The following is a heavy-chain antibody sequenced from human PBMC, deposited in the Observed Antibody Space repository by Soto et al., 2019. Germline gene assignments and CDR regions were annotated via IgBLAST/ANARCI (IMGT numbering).Heavy chain of an antibody. CDR3: ARATLPDTRISIAAAGTNWFDP. D-gene: IGHD6-13*01. V-gene: IGHV3-21*01. Sequence: GGSLRLSCAASGFTFSSYSMNWVRQAPGKGLEWVSSISSSSSYIYYADSVKGRFTISRDNAKNSLYLQMNSLRAEDTAVYYCARATLPDTRISIAAAGTNWFDPWGQGTLVTVSS. J-gene: IGHJ5*02. CDR2: ISSSSSYI. CDR1: GFTFSSYS.